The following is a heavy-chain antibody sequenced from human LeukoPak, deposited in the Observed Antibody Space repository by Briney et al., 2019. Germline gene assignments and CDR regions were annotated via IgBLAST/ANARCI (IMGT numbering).Heavy chain of an antibody. V-gene: IGHV4-34*01. J-gene: IGHJ4*02. D-gene: IGHD3-10*01. Sequence: SETLSLTCAVYGGSFSGYYWSWIRQPPGKGLEWIGEINHSGSTNYNPSLKSRVTISVDTSKNQFSLKLSSVTAADTAVYYCARVRVRGPILDYWGQGTLVTVSS. CDR2: INHSGST. CDR1: GGSFSGYY. CDR3: ARVRVRGPILDY.